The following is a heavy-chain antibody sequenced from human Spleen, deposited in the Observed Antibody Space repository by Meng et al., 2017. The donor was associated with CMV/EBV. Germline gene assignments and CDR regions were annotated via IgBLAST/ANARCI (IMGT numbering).Heavy chain of an antibody. Sequence: ASVKVSCKASGYTFTTYYMHWLRQAPGQGLEWMGIITPIGGKTSYAQNFEGRVNMTRDTSTSTVFLELSSLTSDDTAVYYCARGYPWHPGSWGQGTLVTVSS. V-gene: IGHV1-46*01. CDR3: ARGYPWHPGS. CDR1: GYTFTTYY. D-gene: IGHD1-14*01. CDR2: ITPIGGKT. J-gene: IGHJ5*02.